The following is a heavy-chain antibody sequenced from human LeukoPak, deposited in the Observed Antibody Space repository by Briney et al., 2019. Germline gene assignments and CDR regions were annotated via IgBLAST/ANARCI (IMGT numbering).Heavy chain of an antibody. CDR3: ARDNLVVVPAATSWWFDP. V-gene: IGHV1-8*01. CDR1: GYTFTSYD. J-gene: IGHJ5*02. Sequence: ASVKVSCKASGYTFTSYDINWVRQATGQGLEWMGWMNPNSGNTGYAQKLPGRVTMTTDTSTSTAYMELRSLRSDDTAVYYCARDNLVVVPAATSWWFDPWGQGTLVTVSS. CDR2: MNPNSGNT. D-gene: IGHD2-2*01.